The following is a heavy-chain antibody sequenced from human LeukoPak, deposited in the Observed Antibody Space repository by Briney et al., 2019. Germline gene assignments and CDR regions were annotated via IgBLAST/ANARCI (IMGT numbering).Heavy chain of an antibody. Sequence: PSETLSLTCAAYGGSFSGYYWSWIRQPPGKGLEWIGEINHSGSTNYNPSLKSRVTISVDTSKNQFSLKLSSVTAADTAVYYCAASDGLRYFRRYFDYWGQGTLVTVSS. V-gene: IGHV4-34*01. D-gene: IGHD3-9*01. J-gene: IGHJ4*02. CDR3: AASDGLRYFRRYFDY. CDR1: GGSFSGYY. CDR2: INHSGST.